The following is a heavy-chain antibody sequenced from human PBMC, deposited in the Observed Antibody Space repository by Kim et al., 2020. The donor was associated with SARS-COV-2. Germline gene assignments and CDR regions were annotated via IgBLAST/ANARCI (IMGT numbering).Heavy chain of an antibody. CDR2: IWYDASYK. D-gene: IGHD6-19*01. V-gene: IGHV3-33*01. CDR3: ARDSGSSVYYLDY. J-gene: IGHJ4*02. CDR1: GFNFNEHG. Sequence: GGSLRLSCAASGFNFNEHGMHWVRQAPGKGLEWVAVIWYDASYKYYGDSVKGRFTITRDNSKRMVYLQMNSLTAEDTAVYYCARDSGSSVYYLDYWGQGTLVTVSS.